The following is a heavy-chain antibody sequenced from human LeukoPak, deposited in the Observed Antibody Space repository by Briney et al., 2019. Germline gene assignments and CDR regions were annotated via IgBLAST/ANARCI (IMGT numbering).Heavy chain of an antibody. V-gene: IGHV3-23*01. D-gene: IGHD3-10*01. CDR2: ISGSGGST. Sequence: GSLRLSCAASGFTFSSYAMSWVRQAPGKGLEWGSAISGSGGSTYYADSVKGRFTISRDNSKNTLYLQMNSLRAEDTAVYYCAKGLLWFGEPDTAFDIWGQGTMVTVSS. J-gene: IGHJ3*02. CDR1: GFTFSSYA. CDR3: AKGLLWFGEPDTAFDI.